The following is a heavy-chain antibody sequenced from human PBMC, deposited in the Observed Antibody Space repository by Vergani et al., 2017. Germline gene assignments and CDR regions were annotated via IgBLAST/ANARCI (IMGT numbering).Heavy chain of an antibody. CDR2: ICNTEDT. CDR3: ATIVYSRWGYYFDY. V-gene: IGHV4-4*03. Sequence: QVQLQESGPGLVKPPGTLSLTCAVSGDSISSNNCWTWVRQPPGKGLEWSGDICNTEDTKYSPSLKSRVTVSVDESRNLFSLRLNSVTAADTAFYYCATIVYSRWGYYFDYWGQGILVTVSS. CDR1: GDSISSNNC. J-gene: IGHJ4*02. D-gene: IGHD1-26*01.